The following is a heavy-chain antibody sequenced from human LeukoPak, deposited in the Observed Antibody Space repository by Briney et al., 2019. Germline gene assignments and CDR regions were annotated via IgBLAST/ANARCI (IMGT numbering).Heavy chain of an antibody. CDR1: GYTFTSYD. V-gene: IGHV1-8*03. J-gene: IGHJ3*02. D-gene: IGHD2-15*01. CDR3: ARGGIVVVAATDDAFDI. CDR2: MNPNSGNT. Sequence: GASVKVSCKASGYTFTSYDINWVRQATGQGLEWMRWMNPNSGNTGYAQKFQGRVTITRNTSISTAYMELSSLRSEDTAVYYCARGGIVVVAATDDAFDIWGQGTMVTVSS.